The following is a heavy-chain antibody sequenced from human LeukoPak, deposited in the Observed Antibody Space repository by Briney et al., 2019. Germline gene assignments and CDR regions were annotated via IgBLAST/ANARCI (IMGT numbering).Heavy chain of an antibody. Sequence: SETLSLTCTVSGGSISSYYWSWIRQPPGKGLEWIGRIYTSGSTNYNPSLKSRVTMSVDTSKNQFSLKLSSVTAADTAVYYCARASCNYDVYYYYYMDVWGKGTTVTVSS. J-gene: IGHJ6*03. CDR1: GGSISSYY. CDR2: IYTSGST. V-gene: IGHV4-4*07. CDR3: ARASCNYDVYYYYYMDV. D-gene: IGHD4-11*01.